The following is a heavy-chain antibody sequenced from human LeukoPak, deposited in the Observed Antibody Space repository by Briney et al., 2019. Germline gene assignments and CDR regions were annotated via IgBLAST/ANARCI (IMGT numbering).Heavy chain of an antibody. CDR3: AKPSYGDPLDAFDI. V-gene: IGHV3-23*01. J-gene: IGHJ3*02. CDR1: GFTFSSYA. Sequence: PGGSLRLSCAASGFTFSSYAMNWVRQAPGKGLEWVSTISDRSDKTYYAGSVRGRFTISRDNSKNTLFLQMNSLRAEDTAVYYCAKPSYGDPLDAFDIWGQGTMVTVSS. CDR2: ISDRSDKT. D-gene: IGHD4-17*01.